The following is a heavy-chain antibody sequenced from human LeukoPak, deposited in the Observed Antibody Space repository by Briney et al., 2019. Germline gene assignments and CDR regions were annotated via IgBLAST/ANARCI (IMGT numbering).Heavy chain of an antibody. D-gene: IGHD3-10*01. Sequence: SETLSLTCAVYGGSFSGYYWSWIRQPPGKGLEWIGYIYYSGSTNYNPSLKSRVTISVDTSKNQFSLKLSSVTAADTAVYYCARVYGSGSYYLPYYYYMDVWGKGTTVTVSS. CDR1: GGSFSGYY. CDR2: IYYSGST. J-gene: IGHJ6*03. V-gene: IGHV4-59*01. CDR3: ARVYGSGSYYLPYYYYMDV.